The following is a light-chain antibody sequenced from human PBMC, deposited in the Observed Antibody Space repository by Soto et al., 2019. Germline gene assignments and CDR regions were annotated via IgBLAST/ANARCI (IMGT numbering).Light chain of an antibody. Sequence: EIVMTQSPATLSVSPGERATLSCRASQSVSINLAWYQQKPGQAPRLLIYGASTRATGIPARFSGSGSGTEFTLTISSLQSEDFAVYYCQQYNNWPLLTFGGGTKVDIK. V-gene: IGKV3-15*01. CDR1: QSVSIN. J-gene: IGKJ4*01. CDR2: GAS. CDR3: QQYNNWPLLT.